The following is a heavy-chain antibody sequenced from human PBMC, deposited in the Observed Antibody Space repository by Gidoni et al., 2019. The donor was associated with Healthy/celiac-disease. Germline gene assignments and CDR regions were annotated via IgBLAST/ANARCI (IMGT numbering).Heavy chain of an antibody. CDR1: GFPFSSYA. D-gene: IGHD1-20*01. CDR3: AKDRGGVITGTPGFEDY. Sequence: EVQLLESGGGLVQPGGSLRLSCSASGFPFSSYAMSWVRQAPGKGLEWVSAISGSGGSTYYADSVKGRFTISRDNSKNTLYLQMNSLRAEDTAVYYCAKDRGGVITGTPGFEDYWGQGTLVTVSS. CDR2: ISGSGGST. J-gene: IGHJ4*02. V-gene: IGHV3-23*01.